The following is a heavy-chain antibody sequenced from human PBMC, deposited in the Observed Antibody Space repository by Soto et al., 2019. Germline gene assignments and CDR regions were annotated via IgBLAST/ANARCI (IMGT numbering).Heavy chain of an antibody. CDR3: ARQNYDYVWGSYRYTVPRPFDY. CDR2: IYYSGGT. D-gene: IGHD3-16*02. CDR1: GGSISSYY. V-gene: IGHV4-59*08. Sequence: PSETLSLTCTVSGGSISSYYWSWIRQPPGKGLEWIGYIYYSGGTNYNPSLKSRVTISVDTSKNQFSLKLSSVTAADTAVYYCARQNYDYVWGSYRYTVPRPFDYWGQGTLVTVS. J-gene: IGHJ4*02.